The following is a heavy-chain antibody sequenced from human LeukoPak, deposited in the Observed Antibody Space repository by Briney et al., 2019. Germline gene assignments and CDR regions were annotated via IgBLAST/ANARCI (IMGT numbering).Heavy chain of an antibody. J-gene: IGHJ4*02. CDR3: AFDWGFDY. D-gene: IGHD3-16*01. Sequence: GGSLRLSCAVSGFSSSNYAMSWVRQAPGKGLEWVSSITSSGDDTFYAASVKGQFTISRDNTWDTVFLQMNSLKVDDTAVYYCAFDWGFDYWGQGTLVTVSS. V-gene: IGHV3-23*01. CDR2: ITSSGDDT. CDR1: GFSSSNYA.